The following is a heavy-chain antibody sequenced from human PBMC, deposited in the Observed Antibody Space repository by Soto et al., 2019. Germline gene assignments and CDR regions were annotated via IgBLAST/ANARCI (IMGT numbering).Heavy chain of an antibody. Sequence: ASVKVSCKASGGTFSSYAISWVRQAPGQGLEWMGGIIPIFGTANYAQKFQGRVTITADESTSTAYMELSSLRSEDTAVYYCARDPTRGVVRGVHYYYYGMDVWGQGTTVTVSS. J-gene: IGHJ6*02. V-gene: IGHV1-69*13. CDR1: GGTFSSYA. CDR3: ARDPTRGVVRGVHYYYYGMDV. CDR2: IIPIFGTA. D-gene: IGHD3-10*01.